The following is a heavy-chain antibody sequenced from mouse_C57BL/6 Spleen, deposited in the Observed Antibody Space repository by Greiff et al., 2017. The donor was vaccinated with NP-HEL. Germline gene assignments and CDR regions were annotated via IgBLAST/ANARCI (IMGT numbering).Heavy chain of an antibody. Sequence: DVKVEESGGGLVKPGGSLKLSCAASGFTFSDYGMHWVRQAPEKGLEWVAYISSGSSTIYYADTVKGRFTISRDNAKNTLFLQMTSLRSEDTAMYYCASPDSPFAYWGQGTLVTVSA. CDR1: GFTFSDYG. CDR2: ISSGSSTI. CDR3: ASPDSPFAY. J-gene: IGHJ3*01. V-gene: IGHV5-17*01. D-gene: IGHD3-2*01.